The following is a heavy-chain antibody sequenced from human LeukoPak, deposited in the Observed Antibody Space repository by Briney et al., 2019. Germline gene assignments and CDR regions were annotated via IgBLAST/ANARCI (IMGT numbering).Heavy chain of an antibody. CDR1: GGSISNNY. CDR3: ASHKGF. Sequence: SETLSLTCAVSGGSISNNYWSWFRQPPGKGLEWIGYIYYSGSTNYNPSLKSRVTISVDTSKSQFSLKLSSVTAADTAVYYCASHKGFWGQGTLVTVSS. V-gene: IGHV4-59*01. J-gene: IGHJ4*02. CDR2: IYYSGST.